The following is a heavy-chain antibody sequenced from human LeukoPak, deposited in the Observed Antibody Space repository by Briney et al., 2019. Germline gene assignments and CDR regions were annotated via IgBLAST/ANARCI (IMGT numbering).Heavy chain of an antibody. J-gene: IGHJ6*03. CDR2: IRYDGSNK. CDR1: GFTFSSYG. V-gene: IGHV3-30*02. Sequence: GGSLRLSCAASGFTFSSYGMHWVRQAPGKGLEWVAFIRYDGSNKYYADSVKGRFTISRDNSKNTLYLQMNSLRAEDTAVYYCANCMGHYYYYYMDVWGKGTTVTVSS. CDR3: ANCMGHYYYYYMDV.